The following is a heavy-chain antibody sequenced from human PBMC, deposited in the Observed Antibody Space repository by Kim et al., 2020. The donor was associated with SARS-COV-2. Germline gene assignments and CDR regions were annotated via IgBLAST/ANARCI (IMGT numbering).Heavy chain of an antibody. D-gene: IGHD3-22*01. CDR3: ARPGITMIGDAFDI. V-gene: IGHV4-39*01. J-gene: IGHJ3*02. Sequence: NPSLKSRVTKSVDTSKNQFSLKLSSVTAADTAVYYCARPGITMIGDAFDIWGQGTMVTVSS.